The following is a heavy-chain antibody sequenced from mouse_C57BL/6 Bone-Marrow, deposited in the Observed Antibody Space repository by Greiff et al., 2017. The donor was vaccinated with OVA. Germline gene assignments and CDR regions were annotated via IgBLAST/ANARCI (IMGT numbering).Heavy chain of an antibody. V-gene: IGHV5-4*01. Sequence: DVHLVESGGGLVKPGGSLKLSCAASGFTFSSYAMSWVRQTPEKRLEWVATISDGGSYTYYPDNVKGRFTISRDNAKNNLYLQMSHLKSEDTAMYYCASNSSGYAYWGQGTLVTVSA. CDR2: ISDGGSYT. CDR3: ASNSSGYAY. D-gene: IGHD3-2*02. CDR1: GFTFSSYA. J-gene: IGHJ3*01.